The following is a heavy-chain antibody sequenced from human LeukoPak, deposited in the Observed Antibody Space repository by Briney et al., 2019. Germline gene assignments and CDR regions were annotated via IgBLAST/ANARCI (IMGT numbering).Heavy chain of an antibody. CDR1: GFTFSNCW. D-gene: IGHD2-2*01. Sequence: GGSLRLSCAASGFTFSNCWMHWVRQAPGKGLERVSRIQSDGRTTTYADSVKGRFTISRDNSKNTLYLQMNSLRTEDTAVYYCAKDQSSFCSRSSCYALHYWGQGTLATVSS. J-gene: IGHJ4*02. CDR2: IQSDGRTT. CDR3: AKDQSSFCSRSSCYALHY. V-gene: IGHV3-74*01.